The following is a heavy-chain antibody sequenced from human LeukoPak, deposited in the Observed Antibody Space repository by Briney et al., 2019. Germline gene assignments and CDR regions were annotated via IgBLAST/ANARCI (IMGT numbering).Heavy chain of an antibody. V-gene: IGHV3-48*02. Sequence: GGSLRLSCAASGFTFSSYSMNWVRQAPGKGLEWLSYISGSSNALYYADSVRGRFSVSRDNAKNSLYLQMNSLRDEDTAVYYCASGSPTADNPQECWGQGTLVTVSS. CDR2: ISGSSNAL. CDR1: GFTFSSYS. CDR3: ASGSPTADNPQEC. D-gene: IGHD3-3*01. J-gene: IGHJ4*02.